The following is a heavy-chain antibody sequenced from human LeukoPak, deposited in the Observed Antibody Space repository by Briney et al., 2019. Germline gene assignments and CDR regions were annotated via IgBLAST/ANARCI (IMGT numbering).Heavy chain of an antibody. J-gene: IGHJ4*02. CDR2: ISGSGGST. D-gene: IGHD2/OR15-2a*01. CDR1: GFTFSSYA. Sequence: PGGSLRLSCAASGFTFSSYAMSWVRQAPGKGLEWVSAISGSGGSTYYADSVKGRFTISRDNSKNTLYLQMNSLRAEDTAVYYCARLSFDFPAGTRDYVHNDYWGQGTLVTVSS. V-gene: IGHV3-23*01. CDR3: ARLSFDFPAGTRDYVHNDY.